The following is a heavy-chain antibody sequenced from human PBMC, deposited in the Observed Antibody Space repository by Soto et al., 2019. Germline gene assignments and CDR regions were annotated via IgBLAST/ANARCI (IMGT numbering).Heavy chain of an antibody. CDR3: AKLYYGDYEKDY. V-gene: IGHV3-30*18. D-gene: IGHD4-17*01. J-gene: IGHJ4*02. Sequence: GGSLRLSCAASGFTFSSYGMHWVRQAPGKGLEWVAVISYDGSNKYYADSVKGRFTISRDNSKNTLYLQMNSLRAEDTAVYYCAKLYYGDYEKDYWGQGTLDTVSS. CDR1: GFTFSSYG. CDR2: ISYDGSNK.